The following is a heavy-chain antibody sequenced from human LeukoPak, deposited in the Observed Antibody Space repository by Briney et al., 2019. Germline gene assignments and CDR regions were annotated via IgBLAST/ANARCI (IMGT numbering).Heavy chain of an antibody. CDR2: IHPNSGGT. CDR1: GYTFTGYY. J-gene: IGHJ4*02. CDR3: ARWPVGFGKYYYDSSGYYQGS. D-gene: IGHD3-22*01. V-gene: IGHV1-2*06. Sequence: GASVKVSCKASGYTFTGYYMHWVRQAPGQGLEWMGRIHPNSGGTNYAQKFQGRVTMTRDTSISTAYMELSRLRSDDTAVYYCARWPVGFGKYYYDSSGYYQGSWGQGTLVTVSS.